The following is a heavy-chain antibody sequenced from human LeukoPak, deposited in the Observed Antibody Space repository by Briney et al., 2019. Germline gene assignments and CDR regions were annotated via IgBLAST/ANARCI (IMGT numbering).Heavy chain of an antibody. V-gene: IGHV1-8*02. J-gene: IGHJ5*02. CDR3: ARGSLWSGTNWFDP. Sequence: ASVKVSCKASGGTFSSYAISWVRQAPGQGLEWMGWMNPKSGNTGYAQKFQGRVTMTRNTSISTAYMELSSLRSEDTAVYYCARGSLWSGTNWFDPWGQGTLVTVSS. D-gene: IGHD3-10*01. CDR2: MNPKSGNT. CDR1: GGTFSSYA.